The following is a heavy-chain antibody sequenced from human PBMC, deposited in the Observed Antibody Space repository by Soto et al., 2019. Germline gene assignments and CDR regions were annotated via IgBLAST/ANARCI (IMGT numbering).Heavy chain of an antibody. J-gene: IGHJ4*02. CDR1: GFTFSSYA. D-gene: IGHD6-19*01. V-gene: IGHV3-23*01. CDR3: AKTHSGWQWLTYYFDY. Sequence: GGSLRLSCAASGFTFSSYAMSWIRQAPGKGLEWVSAISGSGGSTYYADSVKGRFTISRDNSKNTLYLQMNSLRAEDTAVYYCAKTHSGWQWLTYYFDYWGQGTLVTVSS. CDR2: ISGSGGST.